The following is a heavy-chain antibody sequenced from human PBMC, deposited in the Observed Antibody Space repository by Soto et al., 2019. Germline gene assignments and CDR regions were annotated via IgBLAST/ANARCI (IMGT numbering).Heavy chain of an antibody. J-gene: IGHJ5*02. CDR1: GFTFSSYA. CDR2: ISGSGGST. CDR3: XXXXXXXGDYDGWFDP. Sequence: EVQLLESGGGLVQPGGSLRLSCAASGFTFSSYAMSWVRQAPGKGLEWVSAISGSGGSTYYADSVKGRFTISRDNSKNTLXXXXXXXXXXXXXXXXXXXXXXXXGDYDGWFDPWGQGTLVTVSS. V-gene: IGHV3-23*01. D-gene: IGHD4-17*01.